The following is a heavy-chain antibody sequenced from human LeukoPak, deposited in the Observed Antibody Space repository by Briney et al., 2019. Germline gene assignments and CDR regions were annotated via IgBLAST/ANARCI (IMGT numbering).Heavy chain of an antibody. V-gene: IGHV4-34*01. CDR1: GGSFSGYY. J-gene: IGHJ4*02. Sequence: PSETLSLTCAVYGGSFSGYYWSWIRQPPGKGLEWIGEISHSGSTNYNPSLKSRVTISVDTSKNQFSLKLSSVTAADTAVYYCASLPRGSSSWYSRYFDYWGQGTLVTVSS. CDR3: ASLPRGSSSWYSRYFDY. CDR2: ISHSGST. D-gene: IGHD6-13*01.